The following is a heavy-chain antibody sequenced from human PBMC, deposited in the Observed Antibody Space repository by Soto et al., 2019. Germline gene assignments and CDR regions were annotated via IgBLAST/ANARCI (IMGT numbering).Heavy chain of an antibody. J-gene: IGHJ4*02. V-gene: IGHV4-59*08. CDR3: ATMGTPATGLYYFDY. D-gene: IGHD2-15*01. CDR1: GGSINSYY. CDR2: VSYGGST. Sequence: SETPSLTFTVSGGSINSYYWSWVRQPPGKGMEWIGYVSYGGSTNYNPSLKSRVAISVETSKNQFSLRLSSVTAADTAVYYCATMGTPATGLYYFDYWGQGTLVTVSS.